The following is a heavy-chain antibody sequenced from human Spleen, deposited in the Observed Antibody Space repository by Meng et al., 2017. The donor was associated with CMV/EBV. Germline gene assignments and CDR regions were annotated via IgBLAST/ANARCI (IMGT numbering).Heavy chain of an antibody. D-gene: IGHD7-27*01. Sequence: QVQLVQSGAEVKKPGASVKASCKSSGYTFTDYYIHWVRQAPGKGLEWMGRINPNTGDTNYAPKFQGRVTMTRDTSIRTAYMELRRPRSDDTAVYYCARSRTGVFGYFDLWGRGTLVTVSS. J-gene: IGHJ2*01. CDR3: ARSRTGVFGYFDL. V-gene: IGHV1-2*06. CDR2: INPNTGDT. CDR1: GYTFTDYY.